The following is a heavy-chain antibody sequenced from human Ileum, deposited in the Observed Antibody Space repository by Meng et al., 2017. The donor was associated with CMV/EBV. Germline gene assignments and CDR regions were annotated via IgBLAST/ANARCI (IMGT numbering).Heavy chain of an antibody. Sequence: GESLKISCSASGFAFSKYSMNWVRLAPGKGLEWLSIIHYTGRTTYYADSLKGRFIISRDNSRSVLYLEMNSLRVEDTAVYYCAKDRTPDSRYNFDRWGQGILVTVSS. V-gene: IGHV3-23*03. CDR2: IHYTGRTT. D-gene: IGHD2-2*02. CDR1: GFAFSKYS. J-gene: IGHJ4*02. CDR3: AKDRTPDSRYNFDR.